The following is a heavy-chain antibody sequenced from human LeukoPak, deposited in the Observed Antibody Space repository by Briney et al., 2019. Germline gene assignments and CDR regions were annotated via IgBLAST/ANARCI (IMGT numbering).Heavy chain of an antibody. CDR1: GGSISSYY. CDR2: IYYSGST. D-gene: IGHD3-9*01. V-gene: IGHV4-59*01. CDR3: ARLYDILNYFDY. J-gene: IGHJ4*02. Sequence: SGTLSLTCTVSGGSISSYYWSWIRQPPGKGLEWIGYIYYSGSTNYNPSLKSRVTISVDTSKNQFSLKLSSVTAADTAVYYCARLYDILNYFDYWGQGTLVTVSS.